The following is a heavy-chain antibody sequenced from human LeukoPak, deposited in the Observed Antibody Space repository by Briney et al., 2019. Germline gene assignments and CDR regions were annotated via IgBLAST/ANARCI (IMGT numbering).Heavy chain of an antibody. CDR1: GFTFSSYW. J-gene: IGHJ4*02. Sequence: GGSLRLSCAASGFTFSSYWMHWVRQAPGKGLVWVSRINSDGSSTSYADSVKGRFTISRDNAKNTLYLQMNSLRAEDTAVYYCARDRGYYDILTGPKTGYWGQGTLVTVSS. D-gene: IGHD3-9*01. CDR3: ARDRGYYDILTGPKTGY. V-gene: IGHV3-74*01. CDR2: INSDGSST.